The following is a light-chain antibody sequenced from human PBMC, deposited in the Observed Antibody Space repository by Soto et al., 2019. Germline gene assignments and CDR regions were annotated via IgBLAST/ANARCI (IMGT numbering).Light chain of an antibody. J-gene: IGLJ2*01. CDR1: TGAVTSDHY. Sequence: QAVVTQEPSLTVSPGGTVTLTCASSTGAVTSDHYPNWFQQKPGQAPRALIYRTNNKHSWTPARFSGSPLGGKAALTLSGAQSEDEAEYYCLVSSGGVHVFGGGTKLTVL. CDR3: LVSSGGVHV. V-gene: IGLV7-43*01. CDR2: RTN.